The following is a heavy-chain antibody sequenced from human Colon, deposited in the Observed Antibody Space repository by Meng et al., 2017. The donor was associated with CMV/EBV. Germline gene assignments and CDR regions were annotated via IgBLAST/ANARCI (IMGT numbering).Heavy chain of an antibody. V-gene: IGHV3-30-3*01. D-gene: IGHD2-15*01. CDR3: AKDPCSGGTCYSYYGMDV. CDR2: ISYDGGNE. CDR1: GFIFSSYP. Sequence: GESLKISCEASGFIFSSYPMHWVRQAPGKGLEWLAVISYDGGNEYYADSVRGRFTVSRDNSENTLYLQMNSLRAEDTAVYYCAKDPCSGGTCYSYYGMDVWGQGTTVTVSS. J-gene: IGHJ6*02.